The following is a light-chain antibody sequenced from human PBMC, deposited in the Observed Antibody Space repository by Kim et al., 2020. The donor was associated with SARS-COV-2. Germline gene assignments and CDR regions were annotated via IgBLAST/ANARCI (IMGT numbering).Light chain of an antibody. CDR1: QDITKF. CDR2: DAS. J-gene: IGKJ2*01. V-gene: IGKV1-33*01. CDR3: LQFDDFPYT. Sequence: GDRVTITCQASQDITKFLNWYQQKPGKAPNLLIYDASNLETGVPSRFSGSGSGTHFTFTINSLQPEDVATYYCLQFDDFPYTFGQGTKLEI.